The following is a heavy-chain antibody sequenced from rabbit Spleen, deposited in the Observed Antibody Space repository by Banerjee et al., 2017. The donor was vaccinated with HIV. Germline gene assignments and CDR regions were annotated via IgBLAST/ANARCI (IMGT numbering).Heavy chain of an antibody. D-gene: IGHD3-3*01. CDR1: GFSFSSSSFSGDSY. CDR2: IDAGSSGFT. V-gene: IGHV1S40*01. CDR3: ARDTASSFSSYGMDL. Sequence: QSLEESGGDLVKPGASLTLTCTASGFSFSSSSFSGDSYMCWVRQAPGKGLEWIACIDAGSSGFTYYATWAIGRFTISKTSSTTVTLQMTSVTAADTATYFCARDTASSFSSYGMDLWARGPSSPS. J-gene: IGHJ6*01.